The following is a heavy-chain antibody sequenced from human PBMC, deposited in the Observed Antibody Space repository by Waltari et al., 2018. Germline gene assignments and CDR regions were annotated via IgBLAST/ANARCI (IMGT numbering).Heavy chain of an antibody. V-gene: IGHV4-34*01. D-gene: IGHD3-3*01. J-gene: IGHJ4*02. CDR1: GGSFSGYY. CDR3: ARKSYDFWSGYYGGPITR. CDR2: INHRGST. Sequence: QVQLQQWGAGLLKPSETLSLTCAVYGGSFSGYYWSWIRQPPGTGLEWIGEINHRGSTNYNPSLKSRVTISVDTSKNQFSLKLSSVTAADTAVYYCARKSYDFWSGYYGGPITRWGQGTLVTVSS.